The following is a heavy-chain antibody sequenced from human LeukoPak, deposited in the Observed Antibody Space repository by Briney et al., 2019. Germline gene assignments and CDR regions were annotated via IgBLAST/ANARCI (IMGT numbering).Heavy chain of an antibody. V-gene: IGHV4-59*01. D-gene: IGHD1-14*01. CDR3: VRDRGYPGTHDAFDI. Sequence: SETLSLTCAVSGGSISSYYWSWIRQPPGKGLEWIGYIYYSGTTNYNPSLKSRVTISVDTSKTQFSLKLRSVTAADTAVYYCVRDRGYPGTHDAFDIWGQGTMVTVSS. CDR1: GGSISSYY. CDR2: IYYSGTT. J-gene: IGHJ3*02.